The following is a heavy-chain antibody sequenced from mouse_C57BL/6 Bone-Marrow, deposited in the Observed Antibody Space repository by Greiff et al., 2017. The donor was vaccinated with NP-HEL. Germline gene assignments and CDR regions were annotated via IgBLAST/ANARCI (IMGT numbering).Heavy chain of an antibody. CDR2: FDPSDSYT. CDR1: GYTFTSYW. CDR3: ARLLRSYFDV. J-gene: IGHJ1*03. Sequence: QVQLQQPGAELVMPGASVKLSCKASGYTFTSYWMHWVKQRPGQGLEWIGEFDPSDSYTNYNQKFKGKSTLTVDKSSSTAYMQLSSLTSEDSAVYYCARLLRSYFDVWGTGTTVTVSS. D-gene: IGHD1-1*01. V-gene: IGHV1-69*01.